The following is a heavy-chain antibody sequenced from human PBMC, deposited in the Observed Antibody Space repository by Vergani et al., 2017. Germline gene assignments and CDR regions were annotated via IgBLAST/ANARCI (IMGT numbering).Heavy chain of an antibody. J-gene: IGHJ1*01. V-gene: IGHV3-30*03. Sequence: QVHLVESGGGVVQPGRSLRLSCVVSGFTSSYYGMHWVRQAPGKGLEWVAGISYDGTQKYYADSVKGRFTISRDNSKSTLYLQMNSLRTEDTAVYYCATKSFGTPGCQIGYFREWGQGTLVTVFS. D-gene: IGHD1-1*01. CDR2: ISYDGTQK. CDR1: GFTSSYYG. CDR3: ATKSFGTPGCQIGYFRE.